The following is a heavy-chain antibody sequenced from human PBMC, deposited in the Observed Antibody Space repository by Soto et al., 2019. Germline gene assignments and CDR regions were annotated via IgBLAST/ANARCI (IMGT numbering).Heavy chain of an antibody. Sequence: PGGSLRLSCAASGFTFSSYAMSWVRQAPGKGLEWVSAISGSGGSTYYADSVKGRFTISRDNSKNTLYLQMNSLRAEDTAVYYCAKGPRALYSGSYSGIPYWGQGNLVTFSS. CDR2: ISGSGGST. J-gene: IGHJ4*02. CDR1: GFTFSSYA. V-gene: IGHV3-23*01. CDR3: AKGPRALYSGSYSGIPY. D-gene: IGHD1-26*01.